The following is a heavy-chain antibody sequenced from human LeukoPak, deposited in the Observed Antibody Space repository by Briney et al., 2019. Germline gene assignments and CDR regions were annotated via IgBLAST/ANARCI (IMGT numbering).Heavy chain of an antibody. V-gene: IGHV5-51*01. CDR2: IYPGDSDT. CDR3: ARRAVSSDWQYFLY. D-gene: IGHD6-19*01. J-gene: IGHJ4*02. Sequence: GESPQRLSKGSGYSFSSNWRGWVRQMPGKGLEWMGFIYPGDSDTRYSPSFQGQVTLSADKSISTSYLQGNSLKASDTAMYYCARRAVSSDWQYFLYWGQGSLVNVSS. CDR1: GYSFSSNW.